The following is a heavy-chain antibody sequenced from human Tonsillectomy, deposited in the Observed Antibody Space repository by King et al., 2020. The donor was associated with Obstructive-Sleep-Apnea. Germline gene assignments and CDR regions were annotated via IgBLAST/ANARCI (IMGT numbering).Heavy chain of an antibody. J-gene: IGHJ4*02. V-gene: IGHV3-30*02. D-gene: IGHD1-7*01. CDR2: IRYDGSNK. CDR1: GFTFSTYG. Sequence: VQLVESGGGVVQPGGSLRLSCAASGFTFSTYGMHWVRQAPGKGLEWVAFIRYDGSNKYYADSVKGRFTISRDNSKNTLYLQMNSLRAEDTAVYYCAKAPGTIDYFDYWGQGTLVTVSS. CDR3: AKAPGTIDYFDY.